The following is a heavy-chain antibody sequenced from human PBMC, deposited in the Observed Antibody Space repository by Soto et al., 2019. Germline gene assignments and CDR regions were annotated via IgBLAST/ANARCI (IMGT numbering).Heavy chain of an antibody. CDR2: ISAYNGNT. CDR1: GYTFTSYG. J-gene: IGHJ5*02. CDR3: ARDLNYDILTGSYNWFDP. D-gene: IGHD3-9*01. V-gene: IGHV1-18*04. Sequence: QVQLVQSGAEVKKPGASVKVSCKASGYTFTSYGISWVRQAPGQGLEWMGWISAYNGNTNYAQKLQGRVTMTTHTSTSTAYMELRSLRSDDTAVYYCARDLNYDILTGSYNWFDPWGQGTLVTVSS.